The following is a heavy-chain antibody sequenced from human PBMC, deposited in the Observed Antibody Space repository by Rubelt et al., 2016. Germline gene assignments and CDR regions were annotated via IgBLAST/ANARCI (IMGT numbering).Heavy chain of an antibody. CDR3: ARKYHYYDSSGFDY. CDR1: GYTFTSYG. Sequence: QLVQSGAEVKKPGASVKVSCKASGYTFTSYGISWVRQAPGQGLEYMGWNTTSNDDTHYAQKLQGRVTMTTDTSTSTAYMELKSLRSGDTAVYYCARKYHYYDSSGFDYWGQGALVTVAS. D-gene: IGHD3-22*01. J-gene: IGHJ4*02. CDR2: NTTSNDDT. V-gene: IGHV1-18*01.